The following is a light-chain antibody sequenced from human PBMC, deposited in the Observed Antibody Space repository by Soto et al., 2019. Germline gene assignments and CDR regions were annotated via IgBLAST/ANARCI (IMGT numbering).Light chain of an antibody. CDR2: GAS. CDR1: QGFSSN. CDR3: QQLNSYPLT. Sequence: DIQLTQSPSFLSASVGDRVSITCRASQGFSSNLAWYQQKPGKAPKLLIYGASILQSAGPSRFSGTESGTEFTLTISSLQPEDDAADYCQQLNSYPLTFGGGTKVEIK. V-gene: IGKV1-9*01. J-gene: IGKJ4*01.